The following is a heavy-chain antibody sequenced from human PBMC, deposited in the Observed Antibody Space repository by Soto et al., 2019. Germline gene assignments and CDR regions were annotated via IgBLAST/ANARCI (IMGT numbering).Heavy chain of an antibody. J-gene: IGHJ5*02. CDR1: GFTFSSYA. V-gene: IGHV3-23*01. CDR2: ISGSGGST. D-gene: IGHD2-15*01. CDR3: PKAGYCSGGSCYLQHWFDP. Sequence: EVQLLESGGGLVQPGGSLRLSCAASGFTFSSYAMSWVRQAPGKGLEWVSAISGSGGSTYYADSVKGRFTISRDNSKNTLYLQMNSLRAEDTAVYYCPKAGYCSGGSCYLQHWFDPWGQGTLVTVSS.